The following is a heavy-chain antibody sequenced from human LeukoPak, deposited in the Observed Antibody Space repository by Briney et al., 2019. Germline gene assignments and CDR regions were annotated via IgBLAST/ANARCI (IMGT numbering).Heavy chain of an antibody. CDR3: ARDGDWYGSGSYYNFDAFDI. Sequence: SGGSLRLSCAASGFTFSSYWMSWVRQAPGKGLEWVANIKQDGSEKYYVDSVKGRFTISRDNAKSSLYLQMNSLRAEDTAVYYCARDGDWYGSGSYYNFDAFDIWGQGTMVTVSS. D-gene: IGHD3-10*01. CDR2: IKQDGSEK. J-gene: IGHJ3*02. CDR1: GFTFSSYW. V-gene: IGHV3-7*03.